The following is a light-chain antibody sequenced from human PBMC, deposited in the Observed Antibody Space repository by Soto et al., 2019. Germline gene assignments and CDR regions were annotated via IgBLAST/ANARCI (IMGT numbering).Light chain of an antibody. V-gene: IGLV2-14*01. CDR1: SSDVGGYNH. CDR3: SAYTSSRTLV. J-gene: IGLJ3*02. CDR2: EVS. Sequence: QSALTQPASVSGSPGQSITISCTGTSSDVGGYNHVSWYQQHPGNAPKLMIYEVSNWPSGVSNRFSGSKSGNTASLTISGLQAEDEADYYCSAYTSSRTLVFGGGTKLTVL.